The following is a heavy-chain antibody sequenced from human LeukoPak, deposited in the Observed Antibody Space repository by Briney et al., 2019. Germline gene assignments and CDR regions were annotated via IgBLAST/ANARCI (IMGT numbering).Heavy chain of an antibody. V-gene: IGHV3-23*01. CDR1: GFTFSSYA. D-gene: IGHD3-22*01. Sequence: GGSLRLSCAASGFTFSSYAMSWVRQAPGKGLEWVSAIGGSGGSTYYADSVKGRFTISRDNSKNTLYLQMNSLRAEDTAVYYCAKVRQRNYYDSSGYLFFDYWGQGTLVTVSS. J-gene: IGHJ4*02. CDR3: AKVRQRNYYDSSGYLFFDY. CDR2: IGGSGGST.